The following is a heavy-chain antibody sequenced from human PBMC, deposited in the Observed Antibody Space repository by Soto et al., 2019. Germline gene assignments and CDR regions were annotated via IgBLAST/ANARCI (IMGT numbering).Heavy chain of an antibody. J-gene: IGHJ4*02. CDR3: ARHKKNADALLEY. CDR1: GYSFPTYW. Sequence: EVQLVQSGGEVKKPGESLKISCKGSGYSFPTYWISWVRQMPGKGLEWMGRIDPSDSYTSYRPSFQGHVTISVDKSISTAYLQLSSLQASDTAMYYCARHKKNADALLEYWGQGTLVTVSS. V-gene: IGHV5-10-1*03. D-gene: IGHD2-8*01. CDR2: IDPSDSYT.